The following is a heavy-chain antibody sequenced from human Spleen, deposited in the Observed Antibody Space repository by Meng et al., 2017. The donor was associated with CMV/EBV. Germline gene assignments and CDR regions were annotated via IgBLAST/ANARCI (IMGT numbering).Heavy chain of an antibody. Sequence: GESLKISCAASGFSFSNYRMSWVRQAPGKGLEWVSSISSSSSYIYYADSVKGRFTISRDNAKNSLYLQMNSLRAEDTAVYYCARDLAGNHGYYYYGMDVWGQGTTVTVSS. J-gene: IGHJ6*02. D-gene: IGHD3-3*02. CDR1: GFSFSNYR. V-gene: IGHV3-21*01. CDR3: ARDLAGNHGYYYYGMDV. CDR2: ISSSSSYI.